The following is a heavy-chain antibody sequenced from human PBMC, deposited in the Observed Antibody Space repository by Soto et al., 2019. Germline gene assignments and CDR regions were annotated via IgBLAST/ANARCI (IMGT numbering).Heavy chain of an antibody. J-gene: IGHJ6*02. V-gene: IGHV3-21*01. D-gene: IGHD3-22*01. Sequence: PGGSLRLSCAASGFTFSSYSMNWVRQAPGKGLEWVSSISSSSSYIYYADSVKGRFTISRDNAKNSLYLQMNSLRAEDTAVYYCARDRDYYDSSGYSGRPGDYYYGMDVWGQGTTVTAP. CDR1: GFTFSSYS. CDR3: ARDRDYYDSSGYSGRPGDYYYGMDV. CDR2: ISSSSSYI.